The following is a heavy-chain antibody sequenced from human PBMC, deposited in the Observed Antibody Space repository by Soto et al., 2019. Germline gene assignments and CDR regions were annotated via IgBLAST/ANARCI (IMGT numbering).Heavy chain of an antibody. V-gene: IGHV3-23*01. J-gene: IGHJ4*02. Sequence: PGGSLRLSCAASGFTFSSYAMSWVRQAPGKGLEWVSAISGSGGSTYYADSVKGRFTISRDNSHNTLYLQVRSLTAEDTAVYYCAKDRRAGGNSAFYFDFWGQGAQVTVSS. CDR2: ISGSGGST. CDR1: GFTFSSYA. CDR3: AKDRRAGGNSAFYFDF. D-gene: IGHD3-16*01.